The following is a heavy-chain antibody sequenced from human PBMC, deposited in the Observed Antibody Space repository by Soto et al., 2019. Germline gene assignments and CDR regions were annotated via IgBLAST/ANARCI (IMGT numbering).Heavy chain of an antibody. CDR1: GGSISIGGYY. Sequence: SETLSLTCTVSGGSISIGGYYWSWIRQHPGKGLEWIGYIYYSGSTYYNPSLKSRVTISVDTSKNQFSLKLSSVTAADTAVYYCAREAHYDSSGYAGAFDYWGQGTLVTVSS. CDR3: AREAHYDSSGYAGAFDY. V-gene: IGHV4-31*03. D-gene: IGHD3-22*01. J-gene: IGHJ4*02. CDR2: IYYSGST.